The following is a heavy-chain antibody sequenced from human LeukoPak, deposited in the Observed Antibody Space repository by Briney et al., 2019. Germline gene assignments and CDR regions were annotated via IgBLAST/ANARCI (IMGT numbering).Heavy chain of an antibody. CDR2: IYHSGST. V-gene: IGHV4-4*02. Sequence: KPSGTLSLTCAVSGGSISSSNWWSWVRQPPGKGLEWIGEIYHSGSTNYNPSLKSRVTISVDKSKNQFSLKLSSVTAADTAVYYCARAGYSILTGLLYFQHWGQGTLVTVSS. D-gene: IGHD3-9*01. CDR1: GGSISSSNW. J-gene: IGHJ1*01. CDR3: ARAGYSILTGLLYFQH.